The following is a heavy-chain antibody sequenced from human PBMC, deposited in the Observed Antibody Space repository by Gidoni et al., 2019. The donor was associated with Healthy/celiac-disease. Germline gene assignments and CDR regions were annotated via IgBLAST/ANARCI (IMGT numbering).Heavy chain of an antibody. D-gene: IGHD6-6*01. Sequence: QVQLVQSGAEVKKPGSSVKVSCKASGGTFRSYAISWVRQAPGQGLEWMGGIIPIFGTANYAQKFQGRVTITADESTSTAYMELSSLRSEDTAVYYCARSQSPSSSSWYNWFDPWGQGTAGHRLL. V-gene: IGHV1-69*01. CDR2: IIPIFGTA. CDR1: GGTFRSYA. J-gene: IGHJ5*02. CDR3: ARSQSPSSSSWYNWFDP.